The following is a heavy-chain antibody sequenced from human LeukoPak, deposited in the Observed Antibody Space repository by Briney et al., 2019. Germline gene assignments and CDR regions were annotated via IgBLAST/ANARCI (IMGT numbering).Heavy chain of an antibody. D-gene: IGHD1-26*01. Sequence: GRSLRLSCAASGFTFSSYGMLWVRQAPGKGLEWVAVISYDGSNKYYADSVKGRFTISRDNSKNTLYLQMNSLRAEDTAVYYCAKDLEWELLGWFDPWGQGTLVTVSS. CDR1: GFTFSSYG. V-gene: IGHV3-30*18. CDR2: ISYDGSNK. J-gene: IGHJ5*02. CDR3: AKDLEWELLGWFDP.